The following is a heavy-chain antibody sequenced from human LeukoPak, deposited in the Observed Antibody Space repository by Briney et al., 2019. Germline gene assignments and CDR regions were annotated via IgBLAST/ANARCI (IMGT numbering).Heavy chain of an antibody. CDR1: GDSVSSNSAA. J-gene: IGHJ4*02. CDR3: AREYTDMVYFDQ. CDR2: TYYRSKQTY. V-gene: IGHV6-1*01. Sequence: SQTLSLTCVLSGDSVSSNSAAWHWIRQSPWRGLEWLGRTYYRSKQTYDYELSVRSRIRITADISNNHFSLQLNSVTPEDTAVYYCAREYTDMVYFDQWGQGTLVTVSS. D-gene: IGHD5-18*01.